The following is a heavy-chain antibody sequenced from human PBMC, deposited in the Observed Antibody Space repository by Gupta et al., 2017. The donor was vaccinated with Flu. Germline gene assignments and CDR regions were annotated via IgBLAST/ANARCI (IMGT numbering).Heavy chain of an antibody. CDR2: INYYGGT. Sequence: QVQLQQWGAGLLKPSETLSLTCAVSGGSFSGYYWSWIRPSPEKGLEWIGEINYYGGTYYHPSVRSRVTISMDAPKNQFSPKLTSVTAADTAIYYCARGARELLRGLYNYYGMDVWGQGTTVTVSS. CDR3: ARGARELLRGLYNYYGMDV. J-gene: IGHJ6*02. D-gene: IGHD1-7*01. V-gene: IGHV4-34*01. CDR1: GGSFSGYY.